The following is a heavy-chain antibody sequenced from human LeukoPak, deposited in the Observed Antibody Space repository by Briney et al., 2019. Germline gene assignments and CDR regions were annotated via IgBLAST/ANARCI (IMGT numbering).Heavy chain of an antibody. J-gene: IGHJ3*02. CDR3: ARQGFFDWLFDAFDI. D-gene: IGHD3-9*01. V-gene: IGHV5-51*01. Sequence: GESLKISCQGSGYSFSSYWIAWVRQMPGKGLEWMGIIYPGDSDTRYSPSFQGQVTISVDKSITTAYLQWSSLKASDTAIYYCARQGFFDWLFDAFDIGGQGTMVTVSS. CDR1: GYSFSSYW. CDR2: IYPGDSDT.